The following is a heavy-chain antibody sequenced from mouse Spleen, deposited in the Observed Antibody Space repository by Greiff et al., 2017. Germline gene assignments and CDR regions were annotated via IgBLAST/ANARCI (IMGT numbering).Heavy chain of an antibody. CDR1: GFNIKDYY. J-gene: IGHJ2*01. Sequence: DVQLQESGAELVRPGALVKLSCKASGFNIKDYYMHWVKQRPEQGLEWIGWIDPENGNTIYDPKFQGKASITADTSSNTAYLQLSSLTSEDTAVYYCAVITTAPYYFDYWGQGTTLTVSS. V-gene: IGHV14-1*02. CDR2: IDPENGNT. CDR3: AVITTAPYYFDY. D-gene: IGHD1-1*01.